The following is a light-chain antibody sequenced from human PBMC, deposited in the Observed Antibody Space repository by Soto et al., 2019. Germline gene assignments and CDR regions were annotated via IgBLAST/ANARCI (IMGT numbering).Light chain of an antibody. J-gene: IGKJ5*01. CDR2: AAS. CDR1: QGISSY. V-gene: IGKV1-9*01. CDR3: QQANSFPIP. Sequence: IQLTQSPSSLSASVGDRVTITCRASQGISSYLAWYQQKPGKAPKLLIYAASTLQSGVPSRFSGSGSGTDFTLTISSLQPEDCAIYFCQQANSFPIPFGQGTRLEIK.